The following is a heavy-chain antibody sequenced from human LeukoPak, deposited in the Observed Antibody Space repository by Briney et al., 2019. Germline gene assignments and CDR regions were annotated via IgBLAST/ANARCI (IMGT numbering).Heavy chain of an antibody. CDR2: IKQDGSEK. J-gene: IGHJ4*02. CDR3: ARDYRGWYDYFDY. D-gene: IGHD6-19*01. Sequence: GGSLRLSCAASGFTFSSYWMSWVRQAPGKGLEWVANIKQDGSEKYYVDSVKGRFTISRDNSKNTLYLQMNSLRAEDTAVYYCARDYRGWYDYFDYWGQGTLVTVSS. V-gene: IGHV3-7*03. CDR1: GFTFSSYW.